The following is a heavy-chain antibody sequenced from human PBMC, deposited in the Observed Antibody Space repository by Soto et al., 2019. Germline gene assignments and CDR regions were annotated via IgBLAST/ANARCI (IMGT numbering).Heavy chain of an antibody. Sequence: QVQLQESGPGLVKPSQTLSLTCTVSGGSINGGGYYWSWIRQRPGKGLEWIGSIYYSGNTYYSPSLKSRVTISVDPSKNHFSLRLNSVTAADTAMYYCARDPSYGDYSYYGMDVWGQGTTVTVSS. J-gene: IGHJ6*02. CDR1: GGSINGGGYY. D-gene: IGHD4-17*01. CDR3: ARDPSYGDYSYYGMDV. V-gene: IGHV4-31*03. CDR2: IYYSGNT.